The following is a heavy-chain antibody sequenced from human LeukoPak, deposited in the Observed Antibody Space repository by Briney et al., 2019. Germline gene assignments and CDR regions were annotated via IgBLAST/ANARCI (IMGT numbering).Heavy chain of an antibody. CDR3: ARSDSSSWYTSDN. J-gene: IGHJ4*02. Sequence: GGSLRLSCAASGFTFSSYGMHWVRQAPGKGLEWVAVIWYDGSNKYYADSVKGRFTISRDNSKNTLYLQMNSLRAEDTAVYYCARSDSSSWYTSDNWGQGTLVTVSS. D-gene: IGHD6-13*01. CDR2: IWYDGSNK. CDR1: GFTFSSYG. V-gene: IGHV3-33*01.